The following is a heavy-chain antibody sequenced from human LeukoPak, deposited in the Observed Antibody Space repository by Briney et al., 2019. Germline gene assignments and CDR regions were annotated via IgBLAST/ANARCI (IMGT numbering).Heavy chain of an antibody. V-gene: IGHV4-38-2*01. CDR2: IYHSGST. CDR3: ARHRTSSNYFYY. J-gene: IGHJ4*02. Sequence: SETLSLTCAVSGYSISSGYYWGWIRQPPGKGLEWIGSIYHSGSTYYNPSLKSRVTISVDTSKNQFSLKLRSVTAADTAVYYCARHRTSSNYFYYWGQGTLVTVSS. D-gene: IGHD1-1*01. CDR1: GYSISSGYY.